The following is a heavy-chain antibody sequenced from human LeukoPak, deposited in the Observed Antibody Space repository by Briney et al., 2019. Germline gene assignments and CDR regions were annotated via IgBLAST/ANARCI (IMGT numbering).Heavy chain of an antibody. D-gene: IGHD2-2*01. Sequence: GGSLRLSCAASGFTFSDSWMSWVRQAPGEGLEWVANMNQDGSAKGYVDSVKGRFTISRDNARNSLYLQMSSLRPQDTDVYYCATCTRWVAGDVWAQGTTVTLSS. CDR2: MNQDGSAK. V-gene: IGHV3-7*01. CDR1: GFTFSDSW. J-gene: IGHJ6*02. CDR3: ATCTRWVAGDV.